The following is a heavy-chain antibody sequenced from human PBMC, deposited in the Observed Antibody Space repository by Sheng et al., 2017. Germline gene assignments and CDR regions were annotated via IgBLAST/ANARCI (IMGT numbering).Heavy chain of an antibody. CDR3: AKGASHDFLNWFDP. V-gene: IGHV3-23*01. CDR1: GFTFSIYA. D-gene: IGHD3-3*01. CDR2: LSGSGSST. Sequence: EVQLLESGGGLVQPGGSLRLSCAASGFTFSIYAMTWVRQAPGKGLEWVSALSGSGSSTYYADSVKGRFTISRDNSKNTLYLQMKNLRAEDTAIYYCAKGASHDFLNWFDPWGQGSLVTVSS. J-gene: IGHJ5*02.